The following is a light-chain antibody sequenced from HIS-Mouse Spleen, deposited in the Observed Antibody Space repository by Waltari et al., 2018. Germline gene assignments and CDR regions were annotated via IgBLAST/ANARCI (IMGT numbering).Light chain of an antibody. CDR2: STN. J-gene: IGLJ3*02. V-gene: IGLV8-61*01. CDR1: SGSVSTSYY. Sequence: QTVVTQEPSFSVSPGGTVTLTCGLSSGSVSTSYYPSWYQQTPGQAPRTLSYSTNTRLSGVPDRFSGSILGNKAALTITGAQADDESDYYCVLYMGSGIWVFGGGTKLTVL. CDR3: VLYMGSGIWV.